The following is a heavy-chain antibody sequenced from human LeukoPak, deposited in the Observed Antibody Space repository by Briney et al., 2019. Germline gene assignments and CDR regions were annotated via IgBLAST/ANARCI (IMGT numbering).Heavy chain of an antibody. V-gene: IGHV1-18*01. CDR2: ISAYNGNT. CDR1: GYTFTSYG. CDR3: ARHDCSGGSCYPSGPFY. D-gene: IGHD2-15*01. Sequence: GASVKVSCKASGYTFTSYGISWVRQAPGQGLEWMGWISAYNGNTNYAQKLQGRVTMTTDTSTSTAYMELRSLRSDDTAVYYCARHDCSGGSCYPSGPFYWGQGTLVTVSS. J-gene: IGHJ4*02.